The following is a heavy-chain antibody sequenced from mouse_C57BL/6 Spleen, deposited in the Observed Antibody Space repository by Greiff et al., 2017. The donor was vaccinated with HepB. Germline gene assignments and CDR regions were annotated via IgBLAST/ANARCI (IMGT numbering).Heavy chain of an antibody. CDR2: INPNNGGT. Sequence: VQLQQSGPELVKPGASVKISCKASGYTFTDYYMNWVKQSHGKSLEWIGDINPNNGGTSYNQKFKGKATLTVDKSSSTAYMELRSLTSEDSAVYYCARSPLITTVVATDYAMDYWGQGTSVTVSS. D-gene: IGHD1-1*01. V-gene: IGHV1-26*01. CDR1: GYTFTDYY. J-gene: IGHJ4*01. CDR3: ARSPLITTVVATDYAMDY.